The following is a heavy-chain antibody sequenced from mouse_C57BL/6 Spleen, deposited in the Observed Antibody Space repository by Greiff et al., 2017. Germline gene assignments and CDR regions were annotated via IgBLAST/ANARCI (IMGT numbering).Heavy chain of an antibody. J-gene: IGHJ2*01. CDR2: ISYDGSN. Sequence: EVQLVESGPGLVKPSQSLSLTCSVTGYSITRGYYWNWIRQFPGNKLEWMGYISYDGSNNYNPSLKNRISITRDTSKNQFFLKLNSVTNEDTATYYCAKDRGYYGFDYWGQGTTLTVSS. CDR3: AKDRGYYGFDY. D-gene: IGHD1-1*01. CDR1: GYSITRGYY. V-gene: IGHV3-6*01.